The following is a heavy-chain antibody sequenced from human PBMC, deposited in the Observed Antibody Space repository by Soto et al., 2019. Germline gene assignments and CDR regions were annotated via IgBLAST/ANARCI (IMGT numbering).Heavy chain of an antibody. D-gene: IGHD6-6*01. CDR1: GFTFSSYG. Sequence: GGSLRLSCAASGFTFSSYGMHWVRQAPGKGLEWVAVISYDGSNKYYADSVKGRFTISRDNSKNTLYLQMNSLRAEDTAVYYCAKEGGKQLETHFDYWGQGTLVTVSS. V-gene: IGHV3-30*18. CDR2: ISYDGSNK. J-gene: IGHJ4*02. CDR3: AKEGGKQLETHFDY.